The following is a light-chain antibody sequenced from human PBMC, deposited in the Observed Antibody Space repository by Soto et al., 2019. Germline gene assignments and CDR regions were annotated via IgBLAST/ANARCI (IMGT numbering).Light chain of an antibody. Sequence: DIQMSQSPSSLSASVGDSVTITCRASETIIDYLNWYQQQPGEAPKLLIFSASSLHSGVPSRFRGSGSGTHLSLTISRLQPEDFATYFCQRSFSAPRTFGQGTTLQAK. CDR1: ETIIDY. V-gene: IGKV1-39*01. CDR3: QRSFSAPRT. J-gene: IGKJ2*01. CDR2: SAS.